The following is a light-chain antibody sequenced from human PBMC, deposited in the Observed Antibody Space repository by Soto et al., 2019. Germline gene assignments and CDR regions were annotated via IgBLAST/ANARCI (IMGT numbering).Light chain of an antibody. V-gene: IGLV2-14*01. CDR1: SRDVGGYNY. CDR2: DVS. CDR3: SSYTSSSLYV. Sequence: QSALTQPASVSGSPGQSITISCTGTSRDVGGYNYVSWYQQHLGKAPKPMLYDVSNRPSGVSNRFSGSKSGNTASLTISGLQAEDEADYYCSSYTSSSLYVFGTGTKLTVL. J-gene: IGLJ1*01.